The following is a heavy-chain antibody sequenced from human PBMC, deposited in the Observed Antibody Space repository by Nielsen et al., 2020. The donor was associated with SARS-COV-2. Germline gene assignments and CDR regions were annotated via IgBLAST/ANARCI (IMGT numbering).Heavy chain of an antibody. V-gene: IGHV1-2*06. J-gene: IGHJ6*02. CDR1: GYTFTGYY. CDR3: AREYIVVVPAAKAYYYGMDV. CDR2: INPNSGGT. Sequence: ASVKVSCKASGYTFTGYYMHWVRQAPGQGLEWMGRINPNSGGTNYAQKFQGRVTMTRVTSISTAYMELSRLRSDDTAVYYCAREYIVVVPAAKAYYYGMDVWGQGTTVTVSS. D-gene: IGHD2-2*01.